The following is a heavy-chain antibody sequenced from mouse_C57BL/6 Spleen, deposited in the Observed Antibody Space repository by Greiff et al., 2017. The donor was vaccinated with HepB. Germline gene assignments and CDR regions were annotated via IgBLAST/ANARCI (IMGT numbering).Heavy chain of an antibody. V-gene: IGHV1-63*01. CDR3: ARLTTNYATDY. CDR2: IYPGGGYT. D-gene: IGHD6-1*01. CDR1: GYTFTNYW. J-gene: IGHJ4*01. Sequence: VQLQQSGAELVRPGTSVKMSCKASGYTFTNYWIGWAKQRPGHGLEWIGDIYPGGGYTNYNEKFKGKATLTADKSSSTAYMQFSSRTSEDAAIYYCARLTTNYATDYLGQGTSVTVSS.